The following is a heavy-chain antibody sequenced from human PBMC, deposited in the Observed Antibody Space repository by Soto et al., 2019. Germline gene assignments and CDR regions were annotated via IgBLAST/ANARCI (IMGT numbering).Heavy chain of an antibody. V-gene: IGHV3-53*01. CDR3: AREGPYYYDSSGYYYS. Sequence: GGSLRLSCASSGFTVSSNYMSWVRQAPGKGLEWVSVIYSGGSTYYADSVKGRFTISRDNSKNTLYLQMNSLRAEDTAVYYCAREGPYYYDSSGYYYSWGQGTLVTVSS. CDR2: IYSGGST. CDR1: GFTVSSNY. J-gene: IGHJ4*02. D-gene: IGHD3-22*01.